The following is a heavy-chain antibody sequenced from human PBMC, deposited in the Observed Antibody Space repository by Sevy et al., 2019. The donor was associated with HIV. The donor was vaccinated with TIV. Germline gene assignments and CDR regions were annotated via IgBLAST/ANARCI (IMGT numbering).Heavy chain of an antibody. V-gene: IGHV3-7*03. D-gene: IGHD2-2*01. CDR1: GFTLSNYW. J-gene: IGHJ6*02. CDR2: IKKDGTEK. Sequence: GGSLRLSCAASGFTLSNYWMSWVRQAPGKGLEWVATIKKDGTEKYYVHSVRGRFTMSRDNAKNSLYLQMNSLRVEDTALYYCARDCSSTTCLWGLDFWGQGTTVTVSS. CDR3: ARDCSSTTCLWGLDF.